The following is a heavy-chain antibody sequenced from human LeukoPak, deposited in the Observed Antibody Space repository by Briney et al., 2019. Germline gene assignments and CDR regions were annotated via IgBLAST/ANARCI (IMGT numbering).Heavy chain of an antibody. V-gene: IGHV3-7*01. D-gene: IGHD3-16*01. Sequence: PGGSLRLSCAGSGFTFSDFWMTWVRQTPGKGLEWVANIKEDGTEKNLVDSVKGRFTISRDNTKNLLFLEMNNLRGDDTALYFCVRDSRPGGAMGLYHNFDLWGLGTLVTVSS. J-gene: IGHJ4*02. CDR1: GFTFSDFW. CDR3: VRDSRPGGAMGLYHNFDL. CDR2: IKEDGTEK.